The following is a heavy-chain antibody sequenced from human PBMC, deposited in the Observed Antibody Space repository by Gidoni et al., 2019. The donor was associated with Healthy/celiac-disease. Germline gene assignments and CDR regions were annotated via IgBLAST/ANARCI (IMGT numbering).Heavy chain of an antibody. V-gene: IGHV3-48*02. CDR2: ISSSISTI. CDR3: ARVHLSGGDGSGLTGAVGY. CDR1: GFTFSRHS. J-gene: IGHJ4*02. Sequence: EVQLVESGGGLVQPGGSLRLSCAASGFTFSRHSMNWVRQAPGKGREWVSYISSSISTIYYADSVKGRFTISRDNAKNSLYLQMNSLRDEDTAVYYCARVHLSGGDGSGLTGAVGYWGQGTLVTVSS. D-gene: IGHD2-21*02.